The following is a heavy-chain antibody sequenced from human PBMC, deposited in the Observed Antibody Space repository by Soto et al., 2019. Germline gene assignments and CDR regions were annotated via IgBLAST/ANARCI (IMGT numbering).Heavy chain of an antibody. CDR1: GASVSSNSAA. D-gene: IGHD3-16*01. J-gene: IGHJ4*02. V-gene: IGHV6-1*01. CDR3: ARGDQGFDY. Sequence: PAQTLSLTCAISGASVSSNSAAWNWIRQSPSRGLEWLGRTSYRSKWFKNYALSVKSRITINPDTSKNQFSLQLNSVTPEDTAVYYCARGDQGFDYWGQGTMVTVSS. CDR2: TSYRSKWFK.